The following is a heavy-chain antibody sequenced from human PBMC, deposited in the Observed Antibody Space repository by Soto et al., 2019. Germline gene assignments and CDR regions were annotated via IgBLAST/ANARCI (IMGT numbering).Heavy chain of an antibody. CDR1: GGSFSGYY. CDR2: INHSGGT. Sequence: QVQLQQWGAGLLKPSETLSLTCAVYGGSFSGYYWSWIRQPPGKGLEWIGEINHSGGTNYNPSLKSRVTISVDTSKNQFSLKLSSVTAADTAVYYCARTYSSSWSPFDYWGQGTRVTVSS. CDR3: ARTYSSSWSPFDY. D-gene: IGHD6-13*01. J-gene: IGHJ4*02. V-gene: IGHV4-34*01.